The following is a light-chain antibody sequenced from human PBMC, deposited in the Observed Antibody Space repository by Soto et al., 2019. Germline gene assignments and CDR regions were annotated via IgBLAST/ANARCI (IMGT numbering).Light chain of an antibody. CDR1: QSVSTY. Sequence: EIVLTQSPGTLSLSPGERATLSCRASQSVSTYLAWYQQQPGQAPRLLIYGASSRATGIPDRFSGSGSGTDFTLTISRLEPEDSAVYYCQQYGRTFGEGTKVEIK. CDR2: GAS. CDR3: QQYGRT. V-gene: IGKV3-20*01. J-gene: IGKJ4*01.